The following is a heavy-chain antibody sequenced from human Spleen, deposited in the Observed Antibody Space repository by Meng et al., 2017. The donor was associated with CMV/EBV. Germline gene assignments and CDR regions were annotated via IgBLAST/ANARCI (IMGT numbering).Heavy chain of an antibody. D-gene: IGHD4-17*01. CDR3: ARDLRNGDPLGYYYYYGMDV. Sequence: SVKVSCKASGGTFGSYAISWVRQAPGQGLEWMGGIIPILGIANYAQKFQGRVTITADKATSTAYMEVSSLRSEDTAVYYCARDLRNGDPLGYYYYYGMDVWGQGTTVTVSS. CDR2: IIPILGIA. J-gene: IGHJ6*02. CDR1: GGTFGSYA. V-gene: IGHV1-69*10.